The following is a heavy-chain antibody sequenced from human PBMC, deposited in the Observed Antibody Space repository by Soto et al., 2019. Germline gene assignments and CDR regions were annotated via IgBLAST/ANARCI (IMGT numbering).Heavy chain of an antibody. D-gene: IGHD3-22*01. CDR1: GYTFTING. CDR3: VKDRDSNSWPSRDV. CDR2: ISPKSGSK. J-gene: IGHJ6*02. Sequence: GASVKVSCKTSGYTFTINGISGVVQAPGQGLEWMGWISPKSGSKKYAQKFQGRVIMTTDTSTSTAYMELRSLRCDDTAVYYCVKDRDSNSWPSRDVWGPGTTVTVSS. V-gene: IGHV1-18*01.